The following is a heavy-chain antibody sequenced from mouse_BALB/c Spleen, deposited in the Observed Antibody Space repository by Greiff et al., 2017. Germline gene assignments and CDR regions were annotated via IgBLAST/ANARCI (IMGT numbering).Heavy chain of an antibody. CDR3: AWADLDAMDY. CDR2: ISNLAYSI. Sequence: EVKLVESGGGLVQPGGSRKLSCAASGFTFSDYGMAWVRQAPGKGPEWVAFISNLAYSIYYAATVAGRFTISRENAKNTLYLEMSSLRSEDTAMYYCAWADLDAMDYWGQGTSVTVSS. V-gene: IGHV5-15*02. CDR1: GFTFSDYG. J-gene: IGHJ4*01.